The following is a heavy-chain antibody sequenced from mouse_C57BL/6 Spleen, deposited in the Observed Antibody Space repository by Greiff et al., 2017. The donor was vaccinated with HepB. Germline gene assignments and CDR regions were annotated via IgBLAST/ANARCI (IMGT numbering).Heavy chain of an antibody. CDR2: IWSGGST. CDR3: ARIYDYEVPLAMDY. Sequence: QVQLQQSGPGLVQPSQSLSITCTVSGFSLTSYGVHWVRQSPGKGLEWLGVIWSGGSTDYNAAFISRLSISKDNSKSQVFVKMNSLQADDTAIYYSARIYDYEVPLAMDYWGQGTSVTVSS. V-gene: IGHV2-2*01. J-gene: IGHJ4*01. D-gene: IGHD2-4*01. CDR1: GFSLTSYG.